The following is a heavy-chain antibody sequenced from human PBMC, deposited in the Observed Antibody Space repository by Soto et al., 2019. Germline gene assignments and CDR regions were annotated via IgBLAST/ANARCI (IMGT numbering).Heavy chain of an antibody. J-gene: IGHJ4*02. CDR3: ARARGVREHWLVRFDY. V-gene: IGHV4-4*02. Sequence: SETLSLTCAVSGASISSSTWWSWLRQSPGKGLEWIGEIFHSGSTNYNPSLKSRVTMSVDTSKNQFSLKLNAVTAADTAVYYCARARGVREHWLVRFDYWGQGTLVTVSS. CDR1: GASISSSTW. D-gene: IGHD6-19*01. CDR2: IFHSGST.